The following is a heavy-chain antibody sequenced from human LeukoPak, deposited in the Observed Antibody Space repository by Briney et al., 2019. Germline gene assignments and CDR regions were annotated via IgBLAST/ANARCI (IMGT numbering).Heavy chain of an antibody. V-gene: IGHV4-59*08. Sequence: PSETLSLTCTVSGDSISSYYWSWIRQPPGKGLEWIGYFYYSGSTNYNPSLKSRVTISVDTSKNQFSLKLSSVTAADTAVYYCARHMSVSYDAFDLWGRGTTVTVSS. CDR1: GDSISSYY. CDR3: ARHMSVSYDAFDL. D-gene: IGHD3-10*01. CDR2: FYYSGST. J-gene: IGHJ3*01.